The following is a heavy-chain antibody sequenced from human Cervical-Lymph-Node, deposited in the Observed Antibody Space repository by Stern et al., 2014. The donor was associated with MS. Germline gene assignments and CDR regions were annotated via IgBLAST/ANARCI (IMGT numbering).Heavy chain of an antibody. CDR1: GYSFTANW. Sequence: EVQLVESGAAVKKPGESLKISCKGSGYSFTANWIAWVRQMPGQGLEWMGIIYPGDPDTRDSPSFQGQVTISADKTISTAYLQWSSLKASDTAMYYCARDYGDYAFDYWGQGTLVTVSS. CDR2: IYPGDPDT. D-gene: IGHD4-17*01. CDR3: ARDYGDYAFDY. V-gene: IGHV5-51*01. J-gene: IGHJ4*02.